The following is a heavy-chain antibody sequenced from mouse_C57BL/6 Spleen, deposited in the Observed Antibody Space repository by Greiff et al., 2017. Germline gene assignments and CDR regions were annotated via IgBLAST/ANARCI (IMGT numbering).Heavy chain of an antibody. CDR2: IYPRDGST. D-gene: IGHD1-1*01. CDR1: GYTFTDHT. Sequence: VQLQQSDAELVKPGASVKISCKVSGYTFTDHTIHWMKQRPEQGLEWIGYIYPRDGSTKYNEKFKGKATLTADKSSSTAYMQLNSLTSEDSAVYFSARYGNYYYGGKGQNYFEDRGEGATLTESS. J-gene: IGHJ2*01. CDR3: ARYGNYYYGGKGQNYFED. V-gene: IGHV1-78*01.